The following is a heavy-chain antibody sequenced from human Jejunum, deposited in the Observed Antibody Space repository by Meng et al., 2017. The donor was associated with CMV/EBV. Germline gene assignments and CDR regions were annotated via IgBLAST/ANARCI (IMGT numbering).Heavy chain of an antibody. J-gene: IGHJ5*02. CDR3: ALFTRSWFDP. D-gene: IGHD2-2*01. Sequence: QITLKESGPTPLIPTQTLTLTCTFSGFSLSTSEVGVGWIRQPPGKALEWLAVIYWDDDKRYSPSLKSRLTITKDTSKNQVVLTLTNMDPVDTATYYCALFTRSWFDPWGQGTLVTVSS. CDR2: IYWDDDK. V-gene: IGHV2-5*02. CDR1: GFSLSTSEVG.